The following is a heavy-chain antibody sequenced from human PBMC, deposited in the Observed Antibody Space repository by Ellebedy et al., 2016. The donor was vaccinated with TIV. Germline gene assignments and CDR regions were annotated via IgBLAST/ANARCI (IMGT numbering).Heavy chain of an antibody. CDR1: GGFITSSDSY. Sequence: MPSETLSLTCTVSGGFITSSDSYWGWIRQPPGKGLEWIATIEYSGNIYYHASLKSRVIISADISKNQFSLQVSSLTAADTAVYYCARVKATGDQARGLIDAWGQGTLVTVSS. CDR3: ARVKATGDQARGLIDA. CDR2: IEYSGNI. J-gene: IGHJ5*02. V-gene: IGHV4-39*01. D-gene: IGHD1-26*01.